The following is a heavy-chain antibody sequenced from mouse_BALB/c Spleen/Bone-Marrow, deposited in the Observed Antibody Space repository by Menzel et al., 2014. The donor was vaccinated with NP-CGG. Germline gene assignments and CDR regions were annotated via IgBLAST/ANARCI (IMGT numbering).Heavy chain of an antibody. Sequence: VQRVESGPGLVAPSQSLSITCTASGFSLTSYSVHWVRQPPGKGLEWLGVIWAGGSTNYNSALMSRLSISKDNSKSQVFLKMSSLQTDDTAMFYCARDDDSYAMDYWGQGTSVTVSS. CDR2: IWAGGST. J-gene: IGHJ4*01. V-gene: IGHV2-9*02. CDR3: ARDDDSYAMDY. CDR1: GFSLTSYS. D-gene: IGHD2-3*01.